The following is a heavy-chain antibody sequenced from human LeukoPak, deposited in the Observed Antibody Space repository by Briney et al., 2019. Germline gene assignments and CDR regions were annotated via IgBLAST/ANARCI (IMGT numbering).Heavy chain of an antibody. V-gene: IGHV3-48*01. J-gene: IGHJ3*02. CDR3: ARDLHYAFDI. CDR2: VGAIGSSTI. CDR1: GFTFSSYS. Sequence: GGSLRLSCAASGFTFSSYSMNWVRQGPGKGLELVSYVGAIGSSTISYADSVMGRFTISRDNAKNSVFLQMNSLRAEDTAVYYCARDLHYAFDIWGQGTMVTVSS.